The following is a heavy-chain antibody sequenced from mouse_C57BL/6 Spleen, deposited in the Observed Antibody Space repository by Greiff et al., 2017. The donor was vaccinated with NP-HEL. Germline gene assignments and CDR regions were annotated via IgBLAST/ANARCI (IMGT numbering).Heavy chain of an antibody. V-gene: IGHV1-80*01. CDR1: GYAFSSYW. J-gene: IGHJ4*01. CDR2: IYPGDGDT. D-gene: IGHD1-1*01. Sequence: QVQLQQSGAELVKPGASVKISCKASGYAFSSYWMNWVKQRPGKGLEWIGQIYPGDGDTNYNGQFKGKATLTADKSSSTAYMQLSSLTSEDSAVYFCSYYDGGGHYAMDYWGQGTSVTVSS. CDR3: SYYDGGGHYAMDY.